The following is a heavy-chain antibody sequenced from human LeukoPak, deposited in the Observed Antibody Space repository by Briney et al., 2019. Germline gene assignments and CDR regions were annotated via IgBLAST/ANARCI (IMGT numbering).Heavy chain of an antibody. CDR2: FDPEDGET. V-gene: IGHV1-24*01. CDR1: GYTLTELS. D-gene: IGHD6-19*01. J-gene: IGHJ4*02. Sequence: ASVKVSCKVSGYTLTELSMHWVRQAPGKGLEWMGGFDPEDGETIYAQKFQGRVTVTEDTSTDTAYLELSSLRSEDTAVYYCATAGSSCWYGWGQGTLVTVSS. CDR3: ATAGSSCWYG.